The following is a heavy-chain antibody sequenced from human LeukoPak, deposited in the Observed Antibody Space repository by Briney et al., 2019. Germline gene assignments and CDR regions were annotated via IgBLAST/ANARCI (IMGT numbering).Heavy chain of an antibody. CDR2: IYPGDSNT. J-gene: IGHJ3*02. Sequence: GESLKISCKGSGYSFTTYWIGWVRQMPGKGLEWMGIIYPGDSNTRYSPSFQGQVTISADKSISTAYLQWSSLKASDTAMYYCARHSLGRLVAFDIWGQGALVTVSS. V-gene: IGHV5-51*01. CDR1: GYSFTTYW. D-gene: IGHD7-27*01. CDR3: ARHSLGRLVAFDI.